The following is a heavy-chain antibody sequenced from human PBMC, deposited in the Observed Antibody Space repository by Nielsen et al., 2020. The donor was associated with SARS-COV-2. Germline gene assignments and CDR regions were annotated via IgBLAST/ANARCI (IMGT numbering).Heavy chain of an antibody. CDR3: AKDGAVAGGYY. V-gene: IGHV3-30*18. D-gene: IGHD6-19*01. Sequence: GGSLRLSCAASGFTFSSYSMNWVRQAPGKGLEWVAVISYDGSNKYYADSVKGRFTISRDNSKNTLYLQMNSLRAEDTAVYYCAKDGAVAGGYYWGQGTLVTVSS. J-gene: IGHJ4*02. CDR1: GFTFSSYS. CDR2: ISYDGSNK.